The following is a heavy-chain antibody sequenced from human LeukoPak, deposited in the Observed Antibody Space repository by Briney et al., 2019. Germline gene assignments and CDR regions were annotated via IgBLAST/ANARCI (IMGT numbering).Heavy chain of an antibody. CDR1: GFTFSSYA. J-gene: IGHJ6*02. CDR2: ISGSGGST. CDR3: AKDLKDLVPAAIPNYYYGMDV. Sequence: GGSLRLSCAASGFTFSSYAMSWVRQAPGKGLEWVSAISGSGGSTYYADSVKGRFTISRDNSKNTLYLQMNSLRAKDTAVYYCAKDLKDLVPAAIPNYYYGMDVWGQGTTVTVSS. V-gene: IGHV3-23*01. D-gene: IGHD2-2*02.